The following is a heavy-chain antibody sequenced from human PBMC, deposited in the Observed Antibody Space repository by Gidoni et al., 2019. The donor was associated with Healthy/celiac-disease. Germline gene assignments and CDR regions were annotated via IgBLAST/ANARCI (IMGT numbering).Heavy chain of an antibody. D-gene: IGHD4-17*01. CDR1: GGSISSSSYY. V-gene: IGHV4-39*01. CDR3: ARRFRGRSVTTSPWGY. CDR2: IYYSGST. Sequence: QLQLQESGPGLVKPSETLSLTCTVSGGSISSSSYYWGWIRQPPGKGLEWIGIIYYSGSTYYNPSLKSRVTISVDTSKNQFSLKLSSVTAADTAVYYCARRFRGRSVTTSPWGYWGQGTLVTVSS. J-gene: IGHJ4*02.